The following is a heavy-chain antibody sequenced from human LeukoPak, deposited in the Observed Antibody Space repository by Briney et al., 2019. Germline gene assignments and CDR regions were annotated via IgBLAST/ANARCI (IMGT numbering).Heavy chain of an antibody. CDR1: GYTFTRYG. V-gene: IGHV1-18*01. CDR3: AREGYDILTGYSRPFDY. Sequence: ASVKVSCKASGYTFTRYGTSWVRQAPGQGLEWMGWISAYNGNTNYAQKLQGRVTMTTDTSMSTAYMELRSLRSDDTAVYYCAREGYDILTGYSRPFDYWGQGTLVTVSS. J-gene: IGHJ4*02. D-gene: IGHD3-9*01. CDR2: ISAYNGNT.